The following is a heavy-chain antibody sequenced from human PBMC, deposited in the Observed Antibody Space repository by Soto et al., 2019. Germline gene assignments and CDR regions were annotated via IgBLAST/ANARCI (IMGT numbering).Heavy chain of an antibody. V-gene: IGHV2-5*02. CDR2: IYWDDDK. D-gene: IGHD3-9*01. CDR3: AHRVLFFDILTGYPVDYGMDV. J-gene: IGHJ6*02. CDR1: GFSLSTSGVG. Sequence: SGPTLVNPTQTLTLTCTFSGFSLSTSGVGVGWIRQPPGKALEWLALIYWDDDKRYSPSLKSRLTITKDTSKNQVVLTMTNMDPVYTATYYFAHRVLFFDILTGYPVDYGMDVWGQGTTVTVSS.